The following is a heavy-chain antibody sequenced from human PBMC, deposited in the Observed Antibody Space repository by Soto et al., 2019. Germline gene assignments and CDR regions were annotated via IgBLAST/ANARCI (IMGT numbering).Heavy chain of an antibody. CDR3: ARGGVDYYDSSGYYFSPYYFDY. J-gene: IGHJ4*02. V-gene: IGHV4-59*12. CDR1: GGSISSSC. CDR2: IYDSGST. D-gene: IGHD3-22*01. Sequence: SETLSLTCTVSGGSISSSCWSWIRQPPGKGLEWIGYIYDSGSTYYNSSLKSRVTISVDRSKNQFSLKLSSVTAADTAVYYCARGGVDYYDSSGYYFSPYYFDYWGQGTLVTVSS.